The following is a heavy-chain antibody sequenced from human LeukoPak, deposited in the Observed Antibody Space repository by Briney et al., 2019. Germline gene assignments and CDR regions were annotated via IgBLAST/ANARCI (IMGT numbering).Heavy chain of an antibody. J-gene: IGHJ6*02. CDR3: ARVWGYCSSTSCYFYYGMDV. CDR1: GGSFSGYY. D-gene: IGHD2-2*01. CDR2: INHSGST. Sequence: SETLSLTCAVYGGSFSGYYWSWIRQPPGKGLELSGEINHSGSTNYNPSLKSRVTISVDTSKNQFSLKLSSVTAADTAVYYCARVWGYCSSTSCYFYYGMDVWGQGTTVTVSS. V-gene: IGHV4-34*01.